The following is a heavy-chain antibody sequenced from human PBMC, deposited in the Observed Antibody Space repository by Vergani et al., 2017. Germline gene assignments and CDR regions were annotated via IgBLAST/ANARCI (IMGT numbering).Heavy chain of an antibody. CDR2: VLFDGSNE. CDR3: ARDLDSGSYAVDY. V-gene: IGHV3-30*02. J-gene: IGHJ4*02. Sequence: QVQLVQSGGGVVQPGGSLRLSCVASGFTFNRYGMQWVRQAPGKGLEWVAYVLFDGSNEYYADSVKGRFIVSRDNSNDALYLQMNSLRAEDTAMYYCARDLDSGSYAVDYWGQGTLVTVSS. D-gene: IGHD3-10*01. CDR1: GFTFNRYG.